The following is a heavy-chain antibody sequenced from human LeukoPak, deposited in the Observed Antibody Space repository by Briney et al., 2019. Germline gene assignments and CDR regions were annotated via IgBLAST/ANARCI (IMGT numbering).Heavy chain of an antibody. D-gene: IGHD2-2*01. CDR2: ISSSSSYI. CDR3: ARVLEIDCSSTSCEGP. J-gene: IGHJ5*02. Sequence: GGSLRLSCAASGFTFSSYSMNWVRQAPGKGLEWVSSISSSSSYIYYADSVKGRFTISRDNAKNSLYLQMNSLRAEDTAVYYCARVLEIDCSSTSCEGPWGQGTLVTVSS. V-gene: IGHV3-21*01. CDR1: GFTFSSYS.